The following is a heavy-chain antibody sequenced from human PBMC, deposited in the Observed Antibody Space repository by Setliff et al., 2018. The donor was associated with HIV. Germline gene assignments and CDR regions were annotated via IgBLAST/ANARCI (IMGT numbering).Heavy chain of an antibody. V-gene: IGHV4-39*07. J-gene: IGHJ4*02. CDR3: ARARGPPLPVLDF. CDR1: GGSITTTNYY. Sequence: PSETLSLTCTVSGGSITTTNYYWGWVRQSPGKGLEWIGVIYYRGSAYYNLSLQSRVTLSVDTSKNSFSLHLTSVTAADTAVYFCARARGPPLPVLDFWGPGTLVTVPS. CDR2: IYYRGSA. D-gene: IGHD3-10*01.